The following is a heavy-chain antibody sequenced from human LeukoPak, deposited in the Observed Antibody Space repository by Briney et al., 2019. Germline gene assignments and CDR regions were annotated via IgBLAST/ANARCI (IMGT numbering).Heavy chain of an antibody. CDR3: ARDWDIIAAAMGDLDY. V-gene: IGHV1-46*02. J-gene: IGHJ4*02. D-gene: IGHD6-13*01. Sequence: ASVKVSFKASGYTFNSYYMHWVRQAPGQGLEWMGIINPSGGSTSYAQKFQGRVTMTRDTSTSTVYMELSSLRSEDTAVYYCARDWDIIAAAMGDLDYWGQGTLVTVSS. CDR2: INPSGGST. CDR1: GYTFNSYY.